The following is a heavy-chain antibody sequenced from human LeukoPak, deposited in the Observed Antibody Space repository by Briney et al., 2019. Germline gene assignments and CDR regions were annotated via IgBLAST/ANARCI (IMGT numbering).Heavy chain of an antibody. CDR3: ARFNGAPYDSSGPIDY. CDR1: GYTFTSYG. J-gene: IGHJ4*02. V-gene: IGHV1-18*01. CDR2: ISAYNGNT. Sequence: VASVKVSCKASGYTFTSYGIGWVRQAPGQGLEWMGWISAYNGNTNYAQKLQGRVTMTTDTSTSTAYMELRSLRSDDTAVYYCARFNGAPYDSSGPIDYWGQGTLVTVSS. D-gene: IGHD3-22*01.